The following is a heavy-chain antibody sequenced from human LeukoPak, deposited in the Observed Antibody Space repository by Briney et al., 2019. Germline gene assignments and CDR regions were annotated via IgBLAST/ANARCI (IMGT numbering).Heavy chain of an antibody. CDR2: IKEDGSET. CDR3: ARATIFGVVSALGPLDS. CDR1: GFTFSDYW. V-gene: IGHV3-7*01. J-gene: IGHJ4*02. Sequence: GGSLRLSCAASGFTFSDYWMTWVRQAPGRGLECMANIKEDGSETYYVDSVEGRFTISSDNAKNSLYLQMNSLRAEDTAVYYCARATIFGVVSALGPLDSWGQGTLVTVSS. D-gene: IGHD3-3*01.